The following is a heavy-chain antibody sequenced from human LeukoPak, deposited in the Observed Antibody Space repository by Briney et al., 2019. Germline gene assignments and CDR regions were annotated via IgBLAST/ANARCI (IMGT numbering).Heavy chain of an antibody. CDR1: GFTFSSYA. Sequence: GGSLRLSCAASGFTFSSYAMSWVRQAPGKGLEWVSAISGSGGSTYYADSVKGRFTISRDNAKNSLYLQMNSLRAEDTAVYYCEAASGSDAFDIWGQGTMVTVSS. CDR3: EAASGSDAFDI. J-gene: IGHJ3*02. CDR2: ISGSGGST. D-gene: IGHD6-13*01. V-gene: IGHV3-23*01.